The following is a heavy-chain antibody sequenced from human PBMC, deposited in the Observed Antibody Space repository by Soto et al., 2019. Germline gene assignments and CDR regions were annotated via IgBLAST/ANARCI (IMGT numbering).Heavy chain of an antibody. V-gene: IGHV3-33*01. CDR2: VWHDGKYK. Sequence: GGSLRLSCATSGFIFNNYGMHWVRQAPGKGLEWVAVVWHDGKYKYYADSVRGRFTISRDKSNNTVFLQMDSLRAEDTAVYYCARDKAAAAKGVHFDYWGQGSLVTVSS. CDR1: GFIFNNYG. CDR3: ARDKAAAAKGVHFDY. J-gene: IGHJ4*02. D-gene: IGHD6-13*01.